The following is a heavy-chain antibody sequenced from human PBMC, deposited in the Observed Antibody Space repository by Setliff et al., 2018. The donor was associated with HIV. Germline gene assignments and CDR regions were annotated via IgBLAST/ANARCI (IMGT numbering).Heavy chain of an antibody. CDR3: ARAMKYSYGYVHDAFDI. CDR2: IYYSGST. CDR1: GDSIRSSSYY. Sequence: PSETLSLTCTVSGDSIRSSSYYWGWIRQPPGKGLEWSGSIYYSGSTYYNPSPKSQVTIAVDTSKNQFSLKLSSVTAAETAVYCCARAMKYSYGYVHDAFDIWGQGTMVTVS. D-gene: IGHD5-18*01. J-gene: IGHJ3*02. V-gene: IGHV4-39*01.